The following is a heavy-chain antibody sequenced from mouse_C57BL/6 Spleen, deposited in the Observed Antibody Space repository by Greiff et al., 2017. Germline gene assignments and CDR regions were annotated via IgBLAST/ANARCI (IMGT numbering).Heavy chain of an antibody. D-gene: IGHD1-1*01. V-gene: IGHV5-12*01. CDR3: AILPGAY. CDR1: GFTFSDYY. Sequence: EVKLVESGGGLVQPGGSLKLSCAASGFTFSDYYMYWVRQTPEKRLEWVAYISNGGGSTYYPDTVKGRFTISRDNAKNTLYLQMSRLKSEDTAMYYCAILPGAYWGQGTLVTVSA. CDR2: ISNGGGST. J-gene: IGHJ3*01.